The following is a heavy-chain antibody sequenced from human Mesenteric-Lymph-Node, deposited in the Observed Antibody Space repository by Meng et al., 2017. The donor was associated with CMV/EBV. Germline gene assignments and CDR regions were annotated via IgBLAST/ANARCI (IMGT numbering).Heavy chain of an antibody. CDR2: LYHSGTT. J-gene: IGHJ4*03. CDR3: ARGAYSYSGYFDY. Sequence: GSLRLSCAASGFTFSNAWMSWVRQAPGKGLEWIGTLYHSGTTSYNRSFKSRVTVSVDTSKNQFSLRLTSVTAADTAVYFCARGAYSYSGYFDYWGQGTLVTVSS. CDR1: GFTFSNAW. D-gene: IGHD5-18*01. V-gene: IGHV4-38-2*01.